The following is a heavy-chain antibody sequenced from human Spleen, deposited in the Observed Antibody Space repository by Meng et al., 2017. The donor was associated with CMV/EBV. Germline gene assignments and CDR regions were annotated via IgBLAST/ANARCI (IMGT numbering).Heavy chain of an antibody. CDR2: ISAYNGNT. J-gene: IGHJ6*02. CDR1: YTVTSYG. Sequence: YTVTSYGISWVRQAPGQGLEWMGWISAYNGNTNYAQKLQGRVTMTTDTSTSTAYMELRSLRSDDTAVYYCARDCEQGYYYYYGMDVWGQGTTVTVSS. D-gene: IGHD1/OR15-1a*01. CDR3: ARDCEQGYYYYYGMDV. V-gene: IGHV1-18*01.